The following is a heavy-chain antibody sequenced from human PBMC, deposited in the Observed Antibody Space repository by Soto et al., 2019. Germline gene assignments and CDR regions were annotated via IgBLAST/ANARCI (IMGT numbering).Heavy chain of an antibody. CDR3: ARLNGSGSYPYYYYGMDV. Sequence: PGESLKISCKGSGYSFTSYWIGWVRQMPGKGLEWMGIIYPGDSDTRYSPSFQGQVTISADKSISTAYLQWSSLKASDTAMYYCARLNGSGSYPYYYYGMDVWGQGTTVTVSS. CDR2: IYPGDSDT. V-gene: IGHV5-51*01. J-gene: IGHJ6*02. D-gene: IGHD3-10*01. CDR1: GYSFTSYW.